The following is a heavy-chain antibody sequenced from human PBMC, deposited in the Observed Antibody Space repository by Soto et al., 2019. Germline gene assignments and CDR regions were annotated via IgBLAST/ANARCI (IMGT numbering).Heavy chain of an antibody. CDR1: GFTFSSYA. J-gene: IGHJ6*02. V-gene: IGHV3-23*04. CDR3: AKERTGSNHYYGMDV. Sequence: EVQLVESGGGLVQPGGSLRLSCEGSGFTFSSYALSWVRLRPGRGLEWVAWISGSGTGTNSADSVKGRFTITRDNSKTTGSLQMNSLTVEDTAVYYCAKERTGSNHYYGMDVWGQGTTVTVSS. CDR2: ISGSGTGT. D-gene: IGHD1-26*01.